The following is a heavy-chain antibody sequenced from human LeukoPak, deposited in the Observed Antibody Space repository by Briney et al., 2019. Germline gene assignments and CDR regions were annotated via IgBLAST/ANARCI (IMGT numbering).Heavy chain of an antibody. D-gene: IGHD3-22*01. CDR3: ARYYDSSGYFFDY. CDR2: IRYDGNNK. Sequence: GGSLRLSCAASGFTFSTYGMHWVRQAPGKGLEWVAFIRYDGNNKYYADSVKGRFTISRDNSGNTLYIQMNSLRAEDTAVYYCARYYDSSGYFFDYWGQGTLVTVSS. J-gene: IGHJ4*02. CDR1: GFTFSTYG. V-gene: IGHV3-30*02.